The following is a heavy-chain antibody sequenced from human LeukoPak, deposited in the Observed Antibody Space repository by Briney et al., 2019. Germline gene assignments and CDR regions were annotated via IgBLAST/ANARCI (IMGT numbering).Heavy chain of an antibody. V-gene: IGHV4-4*07. D-gene: IGHD2-21*02. J-gene: IGHJ3*02. Sequence: SETLSLTCTVSGGSISSYYWSWIRQPAGKGLEWIGRIYTSGSTNYNPSLKSRVTMSVDTSKNQFSLRLSSVTAADTAVYYCARDYWAYCGGDCYSSDAFDIWGQGTMVTVSS. CDR2: IYTSGST. CDR3: ARDYWAYCGGDCYSSDAFDI. CDR1: GGSISSYY.